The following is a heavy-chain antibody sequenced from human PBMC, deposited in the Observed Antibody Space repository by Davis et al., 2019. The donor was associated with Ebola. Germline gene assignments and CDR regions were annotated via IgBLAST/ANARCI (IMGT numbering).Heavy chain of an antibody. Sequence: GGSLRLSCAASGFTLSSYSMNWVRQAPGKGLEWVSSISSSSSYIYYADSVKGRFTISRDNAKNSLYLQMNSLRAEDTAVYYCARDRWNGDYLFDYWGQGTLVTVSS. CDR1: GFTLSSYS. CDR2: ISSSSSYI. D-gene: IGHD4-17*01. CDR3: ARDRWNGDYLFDY. J-gene: IGHJ4*02. V-gene: IGHV3-21*01.